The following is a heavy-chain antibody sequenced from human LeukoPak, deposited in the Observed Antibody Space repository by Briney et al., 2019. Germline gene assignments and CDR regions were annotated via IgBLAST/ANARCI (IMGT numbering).Heavy chain of an antibody. Sequence: ASVKVSCNTSGYTFTNYFIHWVRQVPGQGLEWMGMVNPTGGSTSYAQSFQGRVTLTGDTSTSTVYMEFSALTSEDTAVYYCARARSKALDFWGQGTPLTVSS. CDR1: GYTFTNYF. D-gene: IGHD5/OR15-5a*01. CDR3: ARARSKALDF. J-gene: IGHJ4*02. V-gene: IGHV1-46*01. CDR2: VNPTGGST.